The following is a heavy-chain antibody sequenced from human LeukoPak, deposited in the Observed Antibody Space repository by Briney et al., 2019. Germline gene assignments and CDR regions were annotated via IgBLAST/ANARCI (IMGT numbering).Heavy chain of an antibody. CDR2: IYPGDSDT. J-gene: IGHJ3*02. CDR1: GYSFTSYW. V-gene: IGHV5-51*01. CDR3: ARSHCSSTSCYPRNAFDI. Sequence: GESLKISCKGSGYSFTSYWIGWVRQMPGKGLERMGIIYPGDSDTRYSPSFQGQVTISADKSISTAYLQWSSLKASDTAMYYCARSHCSSTSCYPRNAFDIWGQGTMVTVSS. D-gene: IGHD2-2*01.